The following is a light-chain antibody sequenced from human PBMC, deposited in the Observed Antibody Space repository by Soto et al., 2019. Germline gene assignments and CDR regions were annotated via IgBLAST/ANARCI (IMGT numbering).Light chain of an antibody. CDR1: SSDIGGYNY. J-gene: IGLJ1*01. Sequence: QSALTKPASVTGSPGRSITISCTGTSSDIGGYNYVSWYQQHPGKAPKLMIYDVSNRPSGVSNRFSGSKSGNTASLTISGLQAEDEADYYCSSYTSSIAPYVFGTGTKVTVL. V-gene: IGLV2-14*01. CDR3: SSYTSSIAPYV. CDR2: DVS.